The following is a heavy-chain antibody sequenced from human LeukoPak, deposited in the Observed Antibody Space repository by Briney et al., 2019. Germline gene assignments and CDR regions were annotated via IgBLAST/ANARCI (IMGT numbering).Heavy chain of an antibody. D-gene: IGHD3-22*01. J-gene: IGHJ6*03. Sequence: ASVKVSCKASGYTFTSYGISWVRQAPGQGLEWMGWISAYNGNTNYAQKLQGRVTMTTDTSTSTAYMELRSLRSDDTAVYYCARVIKSSGYYYYYYYMDVWGKGTTVTVSS. CDR3: ARVIKSSGYYYYYYYMDV. V-gene: IGHV1-18*01. CDR1: GYTFTSYG. CDR2: ISAYNGNT.